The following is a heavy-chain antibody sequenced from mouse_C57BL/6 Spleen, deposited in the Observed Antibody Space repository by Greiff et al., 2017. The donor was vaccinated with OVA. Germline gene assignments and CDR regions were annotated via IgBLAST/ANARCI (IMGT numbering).Heavy chain of an antibody. CDR2: IYPGDGDT. J-gene: IGHJ4*01. Sequence: QVQLQQSGAELVKPGASVKISRKASGYAFSSYWMNWVKQRPGKGLEWIGQIYPGDGDTNYNGKFKGKATLTADKSSSTAYMQLSSLTSEDSAVYFCARGGPNYYGSVYAMDYWGQGTSVTVSS. D-gene: IGHD1-1*01. CDR1: GYAFSSYW. CDR3: ARGGPNYYGSVYAMDY. V-gene: IGHV1-80*01.